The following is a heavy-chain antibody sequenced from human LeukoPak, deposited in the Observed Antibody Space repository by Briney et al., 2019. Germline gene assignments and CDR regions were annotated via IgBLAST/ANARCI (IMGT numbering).Heavy chain of an antibody. CDR2: SIPIFGTA. Sequence: GASVKLSCKASGGTFSSYAISWGRHGPGQGLEWMGGSIPIFGTANYAQKFQGRVTLTTDESTSTAYMELSSLRSEDTAVYYCARDLYGSGSYAPYYYYMDVWGKGTTVTISS. D-gene: IGHD3-10*01. V-gene: IGHV1-69*05. CDR3: ARDLYGSGSYAPYYYYMDV. CDR1: GGTFSSYA. J-gene: IGHJ6*03.